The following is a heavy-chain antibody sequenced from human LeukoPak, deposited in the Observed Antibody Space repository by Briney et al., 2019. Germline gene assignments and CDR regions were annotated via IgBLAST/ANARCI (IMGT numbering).Heavy chain of an antibody. J-gene: IGHJ4*02. CDR3: AKGVTTRRWLPRDYFDY. V-gene: IGHV3-30*02. CDR1: GFTFSSYG. Sequence: PGGSLRLSCAASGFTFSSYGMHWVRQAPGKGLEWVAFIRYDGSNKYYADSVKGRFTISRDNSKNTLYLQMNSLRAEDTAVHYCAKGVTTRRWLPRDYFDYWGQGTLVTVSS. D-gene: IGHD5-18*01. CDR2: IRYDGSNK.